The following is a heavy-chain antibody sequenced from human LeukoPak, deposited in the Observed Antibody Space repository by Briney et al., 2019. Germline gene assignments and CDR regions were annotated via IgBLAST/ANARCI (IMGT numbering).Heavy chain of an antibody. J-gene: IGHJ4*02. Sequence: GGSLRLSCAASGFTFSNYAMSWVRQAPGKGLESVSVISGTGAYTYYADSVKGRVTISRDNSKNTLYPQMNSLRAEDTTVYYCAKGHSDYGTGFDLWGRGTLVTVSS. V-gene: IGHV3-23*01. D-gene: IGHD4-17*01. CDR3: AKGHSDYGTGFDL. CDR2: ISGTGAYT. CDR1: GFTFSNYA.